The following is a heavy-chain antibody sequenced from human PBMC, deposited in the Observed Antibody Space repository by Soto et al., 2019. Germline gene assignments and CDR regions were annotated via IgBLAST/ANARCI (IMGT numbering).Heavy chain of an antibody. J-gene: IGHJ3*02. Sequence: QVQLLESGGGLVKPGGSLRLSCAASEFTVSAYSMAWIRQAPGKGLDWISYISGDSRYTNYADSVKGRFTVSRDNAKNSLYLQMNSLTVEDTAVYFCATGQQVRMADIWGQGTMVTVSS. CDR3: ATGQQVRMADI. D-gene: IGHD6-13*01. V-gene: IGHV3-11*03. CDR1: EFTVSAYS. CDR2: ISGDSRYT.